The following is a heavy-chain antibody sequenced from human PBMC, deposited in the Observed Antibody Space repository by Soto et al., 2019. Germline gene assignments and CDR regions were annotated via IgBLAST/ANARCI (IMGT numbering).Heavy chain of an antibody. CDR3: ATSYGNAWYTN. CDR2: IYHSGST. Sequence: SETLSLTCTVSGGSISSYYWSWIRQPPGKALEWIGYIYHSGSTNYNPSLKSRVTISVDTSKNQLSLNLSSVTAADTAVYYCATSYGNAWYTNWGQGTQVTVAS. D-gene: IGHD1-1*01. CDR1: GGSISSYY. J-gene: IGHJ4*02. V-gene: IGHV4-59*03.